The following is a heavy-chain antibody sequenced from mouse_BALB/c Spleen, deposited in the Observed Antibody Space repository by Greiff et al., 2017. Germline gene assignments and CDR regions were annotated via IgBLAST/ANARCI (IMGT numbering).Heavy chain of an antibody. CDR3: TRGGNYEEVDY. J-gene: IGHJ4*01. CDR2: ISSGGSYT. D-gene: IGHD2-1*01. CDR1: GFTFSSYT. Sequence: EVKLMESGGGLVKPGGSLKLSCAASGFTFSSYTMSWVRQTPEKRLEWVATISSGGSYTYYPDSVKGRFTISRDNAKNTLYLQMSSLKSEDTAMYYCTRGGNYEEVDYWGQGTSVTVSS. V-gene: IGHV5-6-4*01.